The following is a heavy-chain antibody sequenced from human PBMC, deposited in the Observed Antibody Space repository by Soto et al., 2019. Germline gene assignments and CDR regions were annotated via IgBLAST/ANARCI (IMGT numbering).Heavy chain of an antibody. CDR2: IFSSGST. Sequence: LSLTCTVSGGSINTFYWSWVRQPAGKGLEWIGRIFSSGSTSFNPSLESRVAMSVDTSKNHFSLNLSSVTAADMAVYYCAREGSYSAYNFAHGIQLWSFDFWGQGALVTVS. D-gene: IGHD5-12*01. CDR3: AREGSYSAYNFAHGIQLWSFDF. J-gene: IGHJ4*02. V-gene: IGHV4-4*07. CDR1: GGSINTFY.